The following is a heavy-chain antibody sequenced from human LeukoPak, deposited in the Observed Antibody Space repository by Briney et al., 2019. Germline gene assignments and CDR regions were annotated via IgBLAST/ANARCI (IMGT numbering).Heavy chain of an antibody. CDR3: ATQSIVGATTGRENY. D-gene: IGHD1-26*01. CDR2: IYYSGST. V-gene: IGHV4-39*01. CDR1: GGSISSSSYH. J-gene: IGHJ4*02. Sequence: PSETLSPTCTVSGGSISSSSYHWGWIRQPPGKGLEWIGSIYYSGSTYYNPSLKSRVTISVDTSKNQFSLKLSSVTAADTAVYYCATQSIVGATTGRENYWGQGTLVTVSS.